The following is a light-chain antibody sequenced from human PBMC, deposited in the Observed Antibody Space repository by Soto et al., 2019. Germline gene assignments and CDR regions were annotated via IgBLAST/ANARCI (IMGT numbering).Light chain of an antibody. CDR3: QQRSNWPGLT. CDR2: DAS. V-gene: IGKV3-11*01. J-gene: IGKJ4*01. Sequence: EIVLTQSPATLSLSPGERATISCRASQSVSSYLAWYQQKPSQAPRLLIYDASNRATGIPARFSGSGSGTDFTLTISSLEPEDFAVYYCQQRSNWPGLTFGGGTKVDIK. CDR1: QSVSSY.